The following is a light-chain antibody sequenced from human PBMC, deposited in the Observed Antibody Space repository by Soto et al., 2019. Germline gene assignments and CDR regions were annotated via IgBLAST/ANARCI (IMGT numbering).Light chain of an antibody. CDR2: DSS. CDR3: QQSYSTPYT. J-gene: IGKJ2*01. CDR1: QSVGRA. Sequence: IVLRQSPATLSVSPGESATLSCRPTQSVGRALAWYQQIPGQAPRLLIYDSSTRAAGVPARFSASGSGTEFTLTISSLQSEDFATYYCQQSYSTPYTFGQGTKLEIK. V-gene: IGKV3-15*01.